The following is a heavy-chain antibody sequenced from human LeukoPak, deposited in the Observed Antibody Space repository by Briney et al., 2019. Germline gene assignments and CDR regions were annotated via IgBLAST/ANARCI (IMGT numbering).Heavy chain of an antibody. CDR2: IYSSGST. J-gene: IGHJ4*02. Sequence: GGSLRLSCAASGFTVSSNYMSWVRQAPGKGLEWVSTIYSSGSTYYADSVKGRFTISRDNSKNTLYLQMNSLRAEDTAVYYCARKAGSSRYFDYWGQGTLVTVSS. V-gene: IGHV3-66*01. D-gene: IGHD6-13*01. CDR3: ARKAGSSRYFDY. CDR1: GFTVSSNY.